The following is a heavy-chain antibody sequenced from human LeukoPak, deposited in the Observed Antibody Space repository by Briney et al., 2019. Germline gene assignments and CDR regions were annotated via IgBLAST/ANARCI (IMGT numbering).Heavy chain of an antibody. D-gene: IGHD7-27*01. CDR2: ISNSVTT. V-gene: IGHV4-59*01. Sequence: SSETLSLNCTVSGGSMSIYYWHCIRQPPGVGLEWIGYISNSVTTYYNPSLKSRVTISVDTAKTQLSLRLSSLTAADTAVYYCARGEPNWRFDYWGQGALVTVSS. CDR3: ARGEPNWRFDY. J-gene: IGHJ4*02. CDR1: GGSMSIYY.